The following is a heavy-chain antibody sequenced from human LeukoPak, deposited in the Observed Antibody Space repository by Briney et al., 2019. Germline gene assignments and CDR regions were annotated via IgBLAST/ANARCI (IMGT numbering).Heavy chain of an antibody. Sequence: ASVKVSCKASGYTFASHYMHWVRQAPGQGLEWMGIINPSGGSTTYAQKFQGRVTMTRDTSTSTVYMELSSLRSEDTAVYYCGRVNCGGDRQSWYFDLWGRGTLVTVSS. V-gene: IGHV1-46*01. CDR2: INPSGGST. D-gene: IGHD2-21*02. J-gene: IGHJ2*01. CDR1: GYTFASHY. CDR3: GRVNCGGDRQSWYFDL.